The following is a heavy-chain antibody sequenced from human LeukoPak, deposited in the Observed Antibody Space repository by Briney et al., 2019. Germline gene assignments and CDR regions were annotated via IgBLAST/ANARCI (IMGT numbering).Heavy chain of an antibody. J-gene: IGHJ5*02. Sequence: GASVKVSCKASGYTFTSYDINWVRQATGQGLEWMGWMNPNSGNTGYAQKFQGRVTMARNTSISTAYMELSSLRSEDTAVCYCARDWTRSPKPGIAVAGKGYNWFDRWGQGTLVTVSS. V-gene: IGHV1-8*01. CDR2: MNPNSGNT. D-gene: IGHD6-19*01. CDR1: GYTFTSYD. CDR3: ARDWTRSPKPGIAVAGKGYNWFDR.